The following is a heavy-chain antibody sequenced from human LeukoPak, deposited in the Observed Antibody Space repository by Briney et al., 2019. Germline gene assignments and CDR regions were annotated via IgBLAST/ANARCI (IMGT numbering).Heavy chain of an antibody. CDR1: GYTFTSYD. V-gene: IGHV1-69*04. D-gene: IGHD6-13*01. CDR2: IIPILGIA. J-gene: IGHJ4*02. Sequence: SVKVSCKASGYTFTSYDINWVRQATGQGLEWMGRIIPILGIANYAQKFQGRVTITADKSTSTAYMELSSLRSEDTAVYYCARIAAAGIANGDYWGQGTLVTVSS. CDR3: ARIAAAGIANGDY.